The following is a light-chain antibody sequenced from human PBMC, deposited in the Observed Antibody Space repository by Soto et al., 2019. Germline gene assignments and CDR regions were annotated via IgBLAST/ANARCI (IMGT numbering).Light chain of an antibody. CDR2: GAS. CDR1: QSVSSN. V-gene: IGKV3-15*01. CDR3: QQYNNWPPWT. Sequence: EIVMTQSPATLSVSPGERATLSCRASQSVSSNLAWYQQKPGQAPRLLIYGASTRDTGIPARFSGSGSGTKFSLTIISLQSADFAVYYCQQYNNWPPWTFGRGTKVEIK. J-gene: IGKJ1*01.